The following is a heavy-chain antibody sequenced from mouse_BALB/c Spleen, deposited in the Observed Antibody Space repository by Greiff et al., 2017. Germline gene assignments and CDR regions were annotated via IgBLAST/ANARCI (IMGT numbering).Heavy chain of an antibody. J-gene: IGHJ3*01. CDR3: ARLEVYYGNYGAWFAY. D-gene: IGHD2-1*01. CDR2: INPNNGGT. CDR1: GYTFTEYT. V-gene: IGHV1-18*01. Sequence: VQLKESGPELVKPGASVKISCKTSGYTFTEYTMHWVKQSHGKSLEWIGGINPNNGGTSYNQKFKGKATLTVDKSSSTAYMELRSLTSGDSAVYYCARLEVYYGNYGAWFAYWGQGTLVTVSA.